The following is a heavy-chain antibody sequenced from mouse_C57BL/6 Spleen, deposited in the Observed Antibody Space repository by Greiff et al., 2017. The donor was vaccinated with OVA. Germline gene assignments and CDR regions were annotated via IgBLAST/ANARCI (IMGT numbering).Heavy chain of an antibody. CDR3: ARDDYDGGHYFDY. CDR2: INYDGSST. V-gene: IGHV5-16*01. D-gene: IGHD2-4*01. Sequence: EVQLQESAGGLVQPGSSMKLSCTASGFTFSDYYMAWVRQVPEKGLEWVANINYDGSSTYYLDSLKSRFIISRDNAKNILYLQMSSLKSEDTATYYCARDDYDGGHYFDYWGQGTTLTVSS. J-gene: IGHJ2*01. CDR1: GFTFSDYY.